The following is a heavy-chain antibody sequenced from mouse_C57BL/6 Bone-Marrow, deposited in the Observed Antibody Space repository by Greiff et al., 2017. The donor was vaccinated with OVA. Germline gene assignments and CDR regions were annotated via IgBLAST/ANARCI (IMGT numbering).Heavy chain of an antibody. CDR1: GYTFTSYW. CDR2: IDPSDSYT. D-gene: IGHD1-1*01. CDR3: ARSGYYGSSYYFDY. J-gene: IGHJ2*01. Sequence: VKLQQPGAELVMPGASVKLSCKASGYTFTSYWMHWVKQRPGQGLEWIGEIDPSDSYTNYNQKFKGKSTLTVDKSSSTAYMQLSSLTSEDSAVYYCARSGYYGSSYYFDYWGQGTTLTVSS. V-gene: IGHV1-69*01.